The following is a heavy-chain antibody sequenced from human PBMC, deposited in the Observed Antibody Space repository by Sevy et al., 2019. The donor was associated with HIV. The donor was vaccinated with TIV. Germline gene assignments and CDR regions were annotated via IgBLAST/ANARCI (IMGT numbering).Heavy chain of an antibody. D-gene: IGHD3-3*01. CDR1: GYTFTGYY. Sequence: ASVKVSCKASGYTFTGYYMHWVRQAPGQGLEWMGRINPNSGGTNYAQKFQGRVTMTRDTSISTAYMELSRLRSDDTAVYYCARELPGAQWDSGYYTEPFDYWGQGTLVTVSS. J-gene: IGHJ4*02. V-gene: IGHV1-2*06. CDR3: ARELPGAQWDSGYYTEPFDY. CDR2: INPNSGGT.